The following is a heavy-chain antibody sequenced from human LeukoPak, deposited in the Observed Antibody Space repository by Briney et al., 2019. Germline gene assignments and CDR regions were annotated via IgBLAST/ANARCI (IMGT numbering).Heavy chain of an antibody. D-gene: IGHD2-2*01. J-gene: IGHJ4*02. CDR2: IYHSGST. Sequence: SETLSLTCTVSGYSISSDYYWGWIRQPPGKGLEWIGSIYHSGSTYYNPSLKSRVTISVDTSKNQFSLKLSSVTAADTAVYYCASRRDICSSTSCYSNGYLYYFDYWGQGTLVTVSS. V-gene: IGHV4-38-2*02. CDR1: GYSISSDYY. CDR3: ASRRDICSSTSCYSNGYLYYFDY.